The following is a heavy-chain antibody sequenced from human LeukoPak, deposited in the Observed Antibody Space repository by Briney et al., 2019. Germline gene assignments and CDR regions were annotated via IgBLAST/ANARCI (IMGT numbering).Heavy chain of an antibody. CDR2: ISSSGHTI. J-gene: IGHJ5*01. CDR1: GFTFSDSY. CDR3: AQTGRNNYFDS. Sequence: GGSLRLSCAASGFTFSDSYMSWMRQAPGEGLDWLACISSSGHTIYYAESVRGRFTISRDNAKNSLYLQLNSLRPEDTAVYYCAQTGRNNYFDSWGQGTLVTVSS. V-gene: IGHV3-11*01.